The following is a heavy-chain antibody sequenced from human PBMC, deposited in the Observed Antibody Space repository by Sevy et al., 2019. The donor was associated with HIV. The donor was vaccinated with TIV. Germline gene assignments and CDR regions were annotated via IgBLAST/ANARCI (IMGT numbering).Heavy chain of an antibody. J-gene: IGHJ4*02. Sequence: ASVKVSCKASGYTFTSYGMSWVRQAPGQGLEWMGWISACNGNTNYAQKLQGRVTMTTDTSTSTAYMELRSLRSDDTAVYYCARDYGDYGEFDYWGQGSLVTVSS. CDR1: GYTFTSYG. CDR2: ISACNGNT. CDR3: ARDYGDYGEFDY. D-gene: IGHD4-17*01. V-gene: IGHV1-18*04.